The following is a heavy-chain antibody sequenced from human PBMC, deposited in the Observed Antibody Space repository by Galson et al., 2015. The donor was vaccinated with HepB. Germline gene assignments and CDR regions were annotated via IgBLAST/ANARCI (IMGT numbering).Heavy chain of an antibody. Sequence: SVKISCKASGGTFSSYAISWVRQAPGQGLEWMGGIIPIFGTANYAQKFQGRVTITADESTSTAYMELSSLRSEDTAVYYCARENPTCDFWSGNVGEEYDYDGLDVWGQGTMVTVSS. CDR1: GGTFSSYA. D-gene: IGHD3-3*01. V-gene: IGHV1-69*13. CDR2: IIPIFGTA. J-gene: IGHJ6*02. CDR3: ARENPTCDFWSGNVGEEYDYDGLDV.